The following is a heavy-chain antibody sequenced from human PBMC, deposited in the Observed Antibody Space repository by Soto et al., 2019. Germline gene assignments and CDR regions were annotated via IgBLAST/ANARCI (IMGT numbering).Heavy chain of an antibody. Sequence: SETLSLTCTVSGGSISSYYWSWIRQPPGKGLEWIGYIYYSGSTSYNPSLKSRVTISVDTSKNQFSLKLSSVTAADTAVYYCATRRGLDSAEYFQHWGQGTLVTVSS. CDR1: GGSISSYY. CDR2: IYYSGST. V-gene: IGHV4-59*08. CDR3: ATRRGLDSAEYFQH. D-gene: IGHD3-9*01. J-gene: IGHJ1*01.